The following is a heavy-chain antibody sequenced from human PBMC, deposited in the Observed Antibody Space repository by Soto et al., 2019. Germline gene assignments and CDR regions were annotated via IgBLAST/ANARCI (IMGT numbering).Heavy chain of an antibody. CDR1: GGTVASSHW. V-gene: IGHV4-4*02. Sequence: SETLSLTCGVSGGTVASSHWWSWVRQSPGRGLEWIGSVYHTGDTNFNPSLQSRVTFSVDKSNKQFSLRLTSVTAADTAVYFCAREIVTAGGNNYFDPWGPGTLVTVSS. CDR2: VYHTGDT. D-gene: IGHD2-21*02. CDR3: AREIVTAGGNNYFDP. J-gene: IGHJ5*02.